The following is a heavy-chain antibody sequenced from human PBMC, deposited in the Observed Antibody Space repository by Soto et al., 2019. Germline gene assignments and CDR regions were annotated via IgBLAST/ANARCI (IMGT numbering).Heavy chain of an antibody. J-gene: IGHJ4*02. Sequence: ASVKVSCKASGYTFTSYDINWVRQATGQGLEWMGWMNPNSGNTGYAQKFQGRVTMTRNTSICTAYMELSSLRSEDTAVYYCASGVRSRFRDIIAAAGRLYYIDYWGQGTLVTVSS. CDR3: ASGVRSRFRDIIAAAGRLYYIDY. V-gene: IGHV1-8*01. CDR2: MNPNSGNT. CDR1: GYTFTSYD. D-gene: IGHD6-13*01.